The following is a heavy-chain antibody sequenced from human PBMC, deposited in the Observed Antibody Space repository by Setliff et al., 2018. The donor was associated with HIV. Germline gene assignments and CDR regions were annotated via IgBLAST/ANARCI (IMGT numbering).Heavy chain of an antibody. D-gene: IGHD2-2*01. V-gene: IGHV1-3*04. J-gene: IGHJ4*02. CDR3: ARWCAAAGCYPAIYHFDS. CDR2: IDTDNGYR. CDR1: GYTFSEYA. Sequence: GASVKVSCKASGYTFSEYAIHWVRQAPGQRLEWMGRIDTDNGYRRYSPKLQGRVTITKDTSANTAYMELRGLRSEDTAVYYFARWCAAAGCYPAIYHFDSWGQGTLVTVSS.